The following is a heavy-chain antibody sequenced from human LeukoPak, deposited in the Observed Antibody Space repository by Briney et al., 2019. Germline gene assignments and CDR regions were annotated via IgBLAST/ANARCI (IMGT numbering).Heavy chain of an antibody. CDR3: ARAKGYSYAEPWYFDL. V-gene: IGHV6-1*01. D-gene: IGHD5-18*01. CDR2: TYYRSKWYS. Sequence: SQTLSLTCAISGDSVSSDSATWNWIRQSPSRGLEWLGRTYYRSKWYSAYAVSVKSRISVNSDTSKNQSSLQLNSVTPEDTAVYYCARAKGYSYAEPWYFDLWGRGTLVTVSS. CDR1: GDSVSSDSAT. J-gene: IGHJ2*01.